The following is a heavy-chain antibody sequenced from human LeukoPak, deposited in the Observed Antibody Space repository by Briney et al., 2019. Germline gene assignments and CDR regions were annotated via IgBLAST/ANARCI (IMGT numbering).Heavy chain of an antibody. CDR2: IYTNGWT. D-gene: IGHD6-19*01. CDR3: ARGSGWNSFDP. CDR1: GGSINSDLYY. V-gene: IGHV4-61*02. J-gene: IGHJ5*02. Sequence: PSQTLSHTCTISGGSINSDLYYWAWIRQPAGKRLEWIGRIYTNGWTDYNPSLKSRVTISVDTSKNQFSLKLSFVTAADTAFYYCARGSGWNSFDPWGQGTLVTVSS.